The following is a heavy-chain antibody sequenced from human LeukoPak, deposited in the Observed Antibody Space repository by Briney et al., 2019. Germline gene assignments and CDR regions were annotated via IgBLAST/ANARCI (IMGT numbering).Heavy chain of an antibody. CDR3: ASTSVPSYLVGLDY. V-gene: IGHV1-46*01. D-gene: IGHD1-26*01. Sequence: ASVKVSCKASGYTFINYYTHWVRQAPGQGLEWMGVINPSDGSTSYAQKFQGRATMNRDTSTTTVYMELSSLRSEDTAVYYCASTSVPSYLVGLDYWGQGTLVTVSS. CDR1: GYTFINYY. J-gene: IGHJ4*02. CDR2: INPSDGST.